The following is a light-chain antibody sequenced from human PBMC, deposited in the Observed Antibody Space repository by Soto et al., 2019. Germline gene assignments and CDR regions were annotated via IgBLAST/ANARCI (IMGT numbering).Light chain of an antibody. V-gene: IGLV2-14*01. CDR3: SSYTTSSTHWV. Sequence: QSALTQPASVSGSPGQSITISCTGISSDVGGYNYVSWYQQHPGKAPKLMIYEVSNRPSGVSNRFSGSKSGNTASLTISGLQAEDEADYYCSSYTTSSTHWVFGGRTKLTVL. CDR2: EVS. CDR1: SSDVGGYNY. J-gene: IGLJ3*02.